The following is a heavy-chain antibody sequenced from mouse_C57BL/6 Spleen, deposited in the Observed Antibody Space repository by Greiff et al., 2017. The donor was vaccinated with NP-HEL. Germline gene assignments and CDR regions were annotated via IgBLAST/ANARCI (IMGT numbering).Heavy chain of an antibody. CDR3: ARGYGRYFDV. CDR1: GYAFSSSW. Sequence: QVQLKESGPELVKPGASVKISCKASGYAFSSSWMNWVKQRPGKGLEWIGRIYPGDGDTNYNGKFKGKATLTADKSSSTAYMQLSSLTSGDSAVYFCARGYGRYFDVWGTGTTVTVSS. D-gene: IGHD1-1*01. J-gene: IGHJ1*03. V-gene: IGHV1-82*01. CDR2: IYPGDGDT.